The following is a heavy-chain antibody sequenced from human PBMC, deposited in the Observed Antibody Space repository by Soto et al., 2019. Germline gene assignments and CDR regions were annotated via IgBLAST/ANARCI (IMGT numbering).Heavy chain of an antibody. CDR1: GFTFSSYA. CDR3: ARDRGTMIVVVMAFDI. V-gene: IGHV3-30-3*01. CDR2: ISYDGSNK. Sequence: QVQLVESGGGVVQPGRSLRLSCAASGFTFSSYAMHWVRQAPGKGLEWVAVISYDGSNKYYADSVKGRFTISRDNSKNTLYLQMNSLRAEDTAVYYCARDRGTMIVVVMAFDIWGQGTMVTVSS. J-gene: IGHJ3*02. D-gene: IGHD3-22*01.